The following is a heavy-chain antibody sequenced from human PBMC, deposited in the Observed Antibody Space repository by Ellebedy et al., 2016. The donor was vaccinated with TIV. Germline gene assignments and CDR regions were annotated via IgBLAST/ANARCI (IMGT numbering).Heavy chain of an antibody. J-gene: IGHJ6*02. D-gene: IGHD6-13*01. CDR1: GYTFTSSG. Sequence: AASVKVSCKASGYTFTSSGISWVRQAPGQGLEWMGWISAYNGNTNYAQKLQGRVTMTTDTSTSTAYMELRSLRSDDTAVYYCVRSGYSSTRYGMDVWGQGTTVTVSS. CDR3: VRSGYSSTRYGMDV. CDR2: ISAYNGNT. V-gene: IGHV1-18*01.